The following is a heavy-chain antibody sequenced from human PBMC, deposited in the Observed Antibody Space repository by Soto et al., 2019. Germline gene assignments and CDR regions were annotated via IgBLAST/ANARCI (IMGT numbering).Heavy chain of an antibody. D-gene: IGHD3-16*01. CDR2: INADKGDT. V-gene: IGHV1-3*01. Sequence: ASVKVSCKAFGYSFRSYGIQWVRQAPGQSLEWMGWINADKGDTKYSQNFQDRVSITRDTFANTAHMELRSLTPEDTAVYYCARVGLKYLRWFDPWGQGSLVTVSS. CDR1: GYSFRSYG. J-gene: IGHJ5*02. CDR3: ARVGLKYLRWFDP.